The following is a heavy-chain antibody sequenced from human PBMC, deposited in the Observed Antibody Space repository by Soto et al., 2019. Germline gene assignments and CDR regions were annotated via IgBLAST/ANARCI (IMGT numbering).Heavy chain of an antibody. J-gene: IGHJ6*03. CDR3: ARDCSSTSCSGPEYYYYYYYMDV. D-gene: IGHD2-2*01. V-gene: IGHV3-48*01. CDR2: ISSNSSTI. CDR1: GFTFSSYS. Sequence: GGSLRLSCAASGFTFSSYSMNWVRQAPGKGLEWVSYISSNSSTIYYADSVKGRFTISRDNAKNSLYLQMNSLRAEDTAVYYCARDCSSTSCSGPEYYYYYYYMDVWGKGTTVTVSS.